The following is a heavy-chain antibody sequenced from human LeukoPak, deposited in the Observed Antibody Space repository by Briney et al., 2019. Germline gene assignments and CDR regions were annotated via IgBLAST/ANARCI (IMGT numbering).Heavy chain of an antibody. Sequence: GGSLRLSCAASGFTFSSYCMSWVRQAPGKGLEWVSSISSSSSYIYYADSVKGRFTIARDNAKNSVYLQMNSLGAEDTAVYYCARDLTTVTTVWGQGTLVTVSS. CDR3: ARDLTTVTTV. D-gene: IGHD4-17*01. J-gene: IGHJ4*02. V-gene: IGHV3-21*01. CDR2: ISSSSSYI. CDR1: GFTFSSYC.